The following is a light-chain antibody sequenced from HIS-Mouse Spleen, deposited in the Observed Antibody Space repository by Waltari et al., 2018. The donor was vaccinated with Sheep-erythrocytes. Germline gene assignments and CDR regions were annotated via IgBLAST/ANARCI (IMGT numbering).Light chain of an antibody. CDR2: DVS. CDR3: CSYAGSYNHV. J-gene: IGLJ1*01. Sequence: QSALTQPRSVSGSPGQSVTISCTGTSSDVGGYNYVSWYQQPPGKAPKLMIYDVSKRPSGVPDRFSGSKSGNPASLTISGLQAEDEADYYCCSYAGSYNHVFGTGTKVTVL. V-gene: IGLV2-11*01. CDR1: SSDVGGYNY.